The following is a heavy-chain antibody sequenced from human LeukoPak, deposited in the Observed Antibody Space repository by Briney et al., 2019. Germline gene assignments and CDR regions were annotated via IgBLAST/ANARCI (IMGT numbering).Heavy chain of an antibody. D-gene: IGHD2-2*01. Sequence: GGSLRLSCAASGFTFSSYAMSWVRQAPGKGLEWVSGISGSGGRTYYADSVKGRFTISRDNSKNTLYVQMHSLRAEDTAVYYCATDDEYQLLEALDYWGQGTLVTVSS. V-gene: IGHV3-23*01. CDR2: ISGSGGRT. J-gene: IGHJ4*02. CDR3: ATDDEYQLLEALDY. CDR1: GFTFSSYA.